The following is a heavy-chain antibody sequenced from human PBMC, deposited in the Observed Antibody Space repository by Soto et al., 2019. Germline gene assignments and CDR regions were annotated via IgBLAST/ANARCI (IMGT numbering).Heavy chain of an antibody. CDR2: INHSGST. CDR1: GGSISSGGYS. J-gene: IGHJ6*02. Sequence: AVSGGSISSGGYSRSWIRQPPGKGPEWIGEINHSGSTNYNPSLKSRVTISVDTSKNQFSLNLSSVTAADTAVYYCARGRSYGMDVWGQGTTVTVSS. CDR3: ARGRSYGMDV. D-gene: IGHD4-17*01. V-gene: IGHV4-30-2*05.